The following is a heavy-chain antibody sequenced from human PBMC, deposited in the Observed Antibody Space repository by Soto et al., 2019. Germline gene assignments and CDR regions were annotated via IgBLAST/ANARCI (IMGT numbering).Heavy chain of an antibody. CDR3: AKDSGITMVRGVITLIYYMDV. CDR1: GFTFSSYA. V-gene: IGHV3-23*01. D-gene: IGHD3-10*01. Sequence: EVQLLESGGGLVQPGGSLRLSCAASGFTFSSYAMSWVRQAPGKGLEWVSAISGSGGSTYYADSVKGRFTISRDNSKNTLYLQMSRLRAEDTAVYYCAKDSGITMVRGVITLIYYMDVWGKGTTVTVSS. CDR2: ISGSGGST. J-gene: IGHJ6*03.